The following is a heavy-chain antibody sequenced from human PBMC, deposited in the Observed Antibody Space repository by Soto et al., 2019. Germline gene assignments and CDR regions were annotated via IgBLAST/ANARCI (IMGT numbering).Heavy chain of an antibody. D-gene: IGHD6-13*01. Sequence: LRLSCAASGFTFGSSWMHWVRQPPGKGLIWVSRINADGSTIDYADSVKGRFTVSRDNAKNTLHLQMTSLRVEDTAVYYCTRALGSWADCWGQGTLVTVSS. CDR3: TRALGSWADC. J-gene: IGHJ1*01. CDR2: INADGSTI. CDR1: GFTFGSSW. V-gene: IGHV3-74*01.